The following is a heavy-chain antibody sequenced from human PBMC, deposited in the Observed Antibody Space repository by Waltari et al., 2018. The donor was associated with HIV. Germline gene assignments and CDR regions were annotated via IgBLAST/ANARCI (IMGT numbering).Heavy chain of an antibody. CDR3: AKEAGDRGYFQH. Sequence: EVQLVESGGNLVQPGGSLRLSCAVSGFTFTRYWMHWVRQAPGKGLAWVSRINSDGSSIRYADSVKGRFTISRDNAKNTLYLQTNSLRDEDTAVYYCAKEAGDRGYFQHWGQGTLVTVSS. J-gene: IGHJ1*01. V-gene: IGHV3-74*01. D-gene: IGHD3-10*01. CDR2: INSDGSSI. CDR1: GFTFTRYW.